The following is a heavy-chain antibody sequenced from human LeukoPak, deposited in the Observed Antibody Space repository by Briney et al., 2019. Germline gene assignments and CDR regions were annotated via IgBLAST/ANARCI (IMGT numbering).Heavy chain of an antibody. Sequence: ASVKVSCKASQYSFTGYYMHWVRQAPGQGLEWMGWINPNSGGTNYAQKFQGRVTMTRDTSLSTAYMEMSRLTSDDTAVYYCAQRGATVPTSWGQGTLVSVSS. V-gene: IGHV1-2*02. D-gene: IGHD1-1*01. J-gene: IGHJ5*02. CDR1: QYSFTGYY. CDR2: INPNSGGT. CDR3: AQRGATVPTS.